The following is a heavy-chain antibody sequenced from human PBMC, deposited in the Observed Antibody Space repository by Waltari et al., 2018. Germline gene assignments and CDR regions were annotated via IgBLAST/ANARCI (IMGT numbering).Heavy chain of an antibody. J-gene: IGHJ6*03. D-gene: IGHD7-27*01. CDR3: ARDPGVLPDYYYYMDV. Sequence: QVQLQESGPGLVKPSETLSLTCTVSGGSISSYYWSWIRQPPGKGLEWIGYIYYSGSTNYNPSLKSRVTISVDTSKNQFSLKLSSVTAADTAVYYCARDPGVLPDYYYYMDVWGKGTTVTVSS. CDR2: IYYSGST. CDR1: GGSISSYY. V-gene: IGHV4-59*01.